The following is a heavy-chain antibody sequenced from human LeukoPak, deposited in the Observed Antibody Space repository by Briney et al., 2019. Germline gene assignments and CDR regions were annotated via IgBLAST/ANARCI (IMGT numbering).Heavy chain of an antibody. J-gene: IGHJ3*02. CDR1: GYTFTNYG. CDR3: ARDIPGEGSLDGFDI. Sequence: ASVKVSCKASGYTFTNYGISWVRQAPGQGLEWMGWISAYNGNTNYAQKFQGRVTMTTDTSTSTAYMELRSLRSDDTAVYYCARDIPGEGSLDGFDIWGQGTMVTVSS. CDR2: ISAYNGNT. D-gene: IGHD2-21*01. V-gene: IGHV1-18*01.